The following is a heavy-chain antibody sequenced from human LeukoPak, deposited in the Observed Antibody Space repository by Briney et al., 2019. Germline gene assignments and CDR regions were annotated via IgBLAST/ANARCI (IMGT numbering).Heavy chain of an antibody. D-gene: IGHD1-7*01. CDR3: ASDRVRSQSQINWNYQDYYYYYMDV. CDR2: ISSSSSYI. J-gene: IGHJ6*03. CDR1: GFTFSSYG. V-gene: IGHV3-21*01. Sequence: GGTLRLSCAASGFTFSSYGMSWVRQAPGKGLEWVSSISSSSSYIYYADSVKGRFTIPRDNAKNSLYLQMNSLRAEDTAVYYCASDRVRSQSQINWNYQDYYYYYMDVWGKGTTVTVSS.